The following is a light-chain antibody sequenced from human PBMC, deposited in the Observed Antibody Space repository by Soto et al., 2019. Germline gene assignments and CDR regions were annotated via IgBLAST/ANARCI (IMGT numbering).Light chain of an antibody. CDR3: LQDYDYPRT. J-gene: IGKJ1*01. V-gene: IGKV1-6*01. CDR2: AAS. Sequence: ATQMTQSPSSLSASVGDRVTIACRASQGIRTELGWYQQKPGEAPKLLIYAASTLQSGVPSRFSGSGSGTDFTRTISSLQPEDFATYYCLQDYDYPRTFGQGTKVEMK. CDR1: QGIRTE.